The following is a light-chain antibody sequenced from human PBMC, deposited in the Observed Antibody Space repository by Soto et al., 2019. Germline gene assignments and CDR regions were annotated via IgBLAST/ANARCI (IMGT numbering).Light chain of an antibody. CDR1: QGISTY. J-gene: IGKJ1*01. CDR2: AAS. CDR3: QQYSTYWT. Sequence: DIQMTQSPSSLSASVGDRVTITRRASQGISTYLNWYQQKPGKAPKLLIYAASSLETGVPSRFSGSGSGTEFTLTITSLQADDSATYYCQQYSTYWTFGLGTKVDIK. V-gene: IGKV1-39*01.